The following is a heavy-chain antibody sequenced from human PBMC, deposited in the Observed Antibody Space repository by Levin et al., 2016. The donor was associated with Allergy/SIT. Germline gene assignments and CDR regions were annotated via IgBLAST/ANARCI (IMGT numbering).Heavy chain of an antibody. CDR3: ARSGSGSGFDI. V-gene: IGHV3-21*01. J-gene: IGHJ3*02. D-gene: IGHD3-10*01. CDR2: ISSSSSYI. Sequence: WIRQPPGKGLEWVSSISSSSSYIYYADSVKGRFTISRDNAKNSLYLQMNSLRAEDTAVYYCARSGSGSGFDIWGQGTMVTVSS.